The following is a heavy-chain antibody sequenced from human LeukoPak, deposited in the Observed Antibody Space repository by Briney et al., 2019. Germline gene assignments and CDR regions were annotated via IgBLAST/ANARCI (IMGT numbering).Heavy chain of an antibody. Sequence: SGGSLRLSCAASGFTFSSSWMHWVRQAPGKGLVWVSRIDSDGSDTKHADSVRGRFTISRDNAKNTLYLRMNSLRAEDTALYYCARLNYGRALDIWGQGTMVTVSS. CDR3: ARLNYGRALDI. CDR2: IDSDGSDT. D-gene: IGHD3-16*01. V-gene: IGHV3-74*03. CDR1: GFTFSSSW. J-gene: IGHJ3*02.